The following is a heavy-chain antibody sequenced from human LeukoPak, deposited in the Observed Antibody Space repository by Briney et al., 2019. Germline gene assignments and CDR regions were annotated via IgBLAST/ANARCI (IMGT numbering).Heavy chain of an antibody. Sequence: PSETLSLTCTVSGGSISSYYWSWIRQPPGKGLEWIGYIHYSGSTNYNPSLKSRVTISVDMSKNQFSLKLSSVTAADTAVYYCARIVDQTDYYYYYMDVWGKGTTVTISS. CDR2: IHYSGST. D-gene: IGHD2-15*01. CDR3: ARIVDQTDYYYYYMDV. V-gene: IGHV4-59*01. J-gene: IGHJ6*03. CDR1: GGSISSYY.